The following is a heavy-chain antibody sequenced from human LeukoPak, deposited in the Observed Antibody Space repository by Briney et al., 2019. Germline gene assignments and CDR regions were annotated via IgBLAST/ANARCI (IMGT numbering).Heavy chain of an antibody. Sequence: GGSLRLSCAASGFTFSSYSMNWVRQAPGKGLEWVSSISSSSGYIYYADSVKGRFTISRDNAKNSLYLQMNSLRAEDTAVYYCARDSGWGGYYMPLGPDYWGQGTLVTVSS. V-gene: IGHV3-21*01. CDR1: GFTFSSYS. J-gene: IGHJ4*02. CDR2: ISSSSGYI. CDR3: ARDSGWGGYYMPLGPDY. D-gene: IGHD3-3*01.